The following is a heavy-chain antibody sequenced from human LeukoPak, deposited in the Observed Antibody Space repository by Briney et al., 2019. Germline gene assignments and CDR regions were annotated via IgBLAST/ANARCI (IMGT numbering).Heavy chain of an antibody. CDR2: IRYDGSNK. CDR1: GFTFSSYG. J-gene: IGHJ6*03. CDR3: AKDDGYYYYYMDA. V-gene: IGHV3-30*02. Sequence: GSLRLSCAASGFTFSSYGMHWVRQAPGKGLEWVAFIRYDGSNKYYADSVKGRFTISRDNSKNTLYLQMNSLRAEDTAVYYCAKDDGYYYYYMDAWGKGTTVTVSS.